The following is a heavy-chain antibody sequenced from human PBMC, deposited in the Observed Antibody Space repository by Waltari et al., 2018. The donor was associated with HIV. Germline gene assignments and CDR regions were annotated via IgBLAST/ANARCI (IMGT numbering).Heavy chain of an antibody. CDR2: INLKTGGT. Sequence: QVQLVQSGAEVKKPGASVKVSCKASGYTFPDYYIHWVRRAPGQGLEWMGWINLKTGGTNYAQTFQGRVSMTRASSINTAFMELYRLRFDDTAIYYCARDGDVGSTDYWGQGTLVTVSS. D-gene: IGHD1-26*01. CDR1: GYTFPDYY. V-gene: IGHV1-2*02. CDR3: ARDGDVGSTDY. J-gene: IGHJ4*02.